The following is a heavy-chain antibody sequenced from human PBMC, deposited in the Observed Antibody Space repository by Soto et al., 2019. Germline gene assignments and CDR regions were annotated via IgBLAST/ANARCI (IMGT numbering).Heavy chain of an antibody. CDR1: GFTFSSYW. V-gene: IGHV3-74*01. D-gene: IGHD2-21*02. Sequence: GGSLRLSCAASGFTFSSYWMHWVRQAPGKGLVWVSRINSDGSSTSYADSVKGRFTISRDNAKNTLYLQMNSLRAEDTAVYYCARETPCGGDCYSFDYWGQGTLVTVSS. CDR2: INSDGSST. CDR3: ARETPCGGDCYSFDY. J-gene: IGHJ4*02.